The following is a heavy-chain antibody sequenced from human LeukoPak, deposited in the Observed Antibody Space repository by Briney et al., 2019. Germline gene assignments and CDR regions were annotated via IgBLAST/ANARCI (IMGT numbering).Heavy chain of an antibody. CDR3: ARGGGPYGDYLSRNWFDP. CDR2: IYTSGST. Sequence: SSETLSLTCTVSGGSISSYYWSWIRQPAGKGLEWIGRIYTSGSTNYNPSLKSRVTMSADTSKNQFSLKLSSVTAADTAVYYCARGGGPYGDYLSRNWFDPWGQGTLVTVSS. V-gene: IGHV4-4*07. J-gene: IGHJ5*02. CDR1: GGSISSYY. D-gene: IGHD4-17*01.